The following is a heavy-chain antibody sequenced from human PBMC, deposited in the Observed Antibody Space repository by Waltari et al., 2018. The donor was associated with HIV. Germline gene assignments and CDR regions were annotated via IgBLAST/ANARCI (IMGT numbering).Heavy chain of an antibody. Sequence: QVQLQQWGAGLLKPSETLSLTCAVSGGSFIGYYWGWIRQPPGKGLEWIGEINHSGSASYHPSRKSRVTISVDTSKEQVFLKLSSVTAADTAVYYCARNRIMGDGQQYGHWGQGTLVTVSS. V-gene: IGHV4-34*02. J-gene: IGHJ4*02. CDR2: INHSGSA. D-gene: IGHD1-26*01. CDR1: GGSFIGYY. CDR3: ARNRIMGDGQQYGH.